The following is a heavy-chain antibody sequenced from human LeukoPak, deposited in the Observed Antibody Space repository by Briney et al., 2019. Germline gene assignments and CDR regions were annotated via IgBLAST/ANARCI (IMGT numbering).Heavy chain of an antibody. Sequence: PGGSLRLSCAASGFTFSSYAMSWVRQALGKGLEGVSAICGSGGSTYYADPVKGRCTISRNNSKNTLYLQMLSMSAEDTDVYYCAKGLGTRYYYYYMDVWGKGTTVTVSS. CDR1: GFTFSSYA. J-gene: IGHJ6*03. CDR3: AKGLGTRYYYYYMDV. V-gene: IGHV3-23*01. D-gene: IGHD1-1*01. CDR2: ICGSGGST.